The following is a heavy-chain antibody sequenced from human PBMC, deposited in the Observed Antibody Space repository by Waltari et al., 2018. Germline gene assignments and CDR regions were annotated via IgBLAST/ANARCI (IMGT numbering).Heavy chain of an antibody. CDR2: INTEGSIT. Sequence: EMQLVESGGGLVQLGGSLRLSCAASGFTFSSYWMHWVRQAPGKGLVSVSNINTEGSITWYADCVRGRFTISRDNAENTLFLQMHSLRAEDTAVYYCVMYSSSFLGDCWGQGTLVTVSS. D-gene: IGHD6-19*01. J-gene: IGHJ4*02. CDR3: VMYSSSFLGDC. CDR1: GFTFSSYW. V-gene: IGHV3-74*01.